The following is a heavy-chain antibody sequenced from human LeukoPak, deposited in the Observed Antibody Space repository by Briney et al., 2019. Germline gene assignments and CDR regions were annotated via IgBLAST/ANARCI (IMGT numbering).Heavy chain of an antibody. J-gene: IGHJ4*02. Sequence: GGSLRLFCAASGFTFSSYDMMWVRQAPGKGLEWVSSISGSGGYTYYPASVKGRFTISRDNSKTTLYLQMNSLRADDTAEYSCAKGSPLGYCAGAVCYTKIIYFDYWGQGTLVTVSS. CDR3: AKGSPLGYCAGAVCYTKIIYFDY. V-gene: IGHV3-23*01. CDR1: GFTFSSYD. D-gene: IGHD2-8*02. CDR2: ISGSGGYT.